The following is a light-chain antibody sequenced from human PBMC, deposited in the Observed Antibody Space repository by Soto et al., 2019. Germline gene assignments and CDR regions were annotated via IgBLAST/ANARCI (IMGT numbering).Light chain of an antibody. V-gene: IGKV3-20*01. CDR2: GAS. CDR1: QSISSNY. J-gene: IGKJ5*01. Sequence: IVLTQSPGTLSLSPGERATLSCWASQSISSNYLAWYQQKPGQAPRLLIYGASSRATGIPDRFSGSGSGTDFTLTISRLEPEDFAVYYCQQFGSSLPITFGQGTRLEIK. CDR3: QQFGSSLPIT.